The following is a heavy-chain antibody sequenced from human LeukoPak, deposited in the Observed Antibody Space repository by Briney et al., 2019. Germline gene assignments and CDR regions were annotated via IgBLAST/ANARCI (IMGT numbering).Heavy chain of an antibody. J-gene: IGHJ3*02. CDR3: AIHDYGDRDAFDI. CDR2: IYSSGST. CDR1: GGSISSGTYY. Sequence: PSQTLSLTCTVSGGSISSGTYYWSWIRQPAGKGLEWIGRIYSSGSTSYNPSLESRVTISVDTSKNQFSLKLSSVTAADTAVYYRAIHDYGDRDAFDIWGQGTMVTVS. V-gene: IGHV4-61*02. D-gene: IGHD4-17*01.